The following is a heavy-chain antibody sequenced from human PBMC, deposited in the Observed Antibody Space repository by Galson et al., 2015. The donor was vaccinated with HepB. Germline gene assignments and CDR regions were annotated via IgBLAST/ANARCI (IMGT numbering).Heavy chain of an antibody. Sequence: SLRLSCAASGFTFDDYAMHWVRQAPGKGLEWVSGISWNSGSIGYADSVKGRFTISRDNAKNSLYLQMNSLRAEDTALYYCAKALGPHSGYDLGVYYFDYWGQGTLVTVSS. V-gene: IGHV3-9*01. CDR2: ISWNSGSI. CDR1: GFTFDDYA. D-gene: IGHD5-12*01. CDR3: AKALGPHSGYDLGVYYFDY. J-gene: IGHJ4*02.